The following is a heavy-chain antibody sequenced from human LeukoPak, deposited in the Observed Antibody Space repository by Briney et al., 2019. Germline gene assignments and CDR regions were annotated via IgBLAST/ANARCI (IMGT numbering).Heavy chain of an antibody. CDR1: GYTFTSYG. CDR3: ARGTYDSSGYYLKNY. V-gene: IGHV1-18*01. Sequence: ASVKVSCKASGYTFTSYGISWVRQAPGQGLEWMGWISAYNGNTNYAQKLQGRVTMTTDTSTSTAYMELSSLRSEDTAVYYCARGTYDSSGYYLKNYWGQGTLVTVSS. D-gene: IGHD3-22*01. J-gene: IGHJ4*02. CDR2: ISAYNGNT.